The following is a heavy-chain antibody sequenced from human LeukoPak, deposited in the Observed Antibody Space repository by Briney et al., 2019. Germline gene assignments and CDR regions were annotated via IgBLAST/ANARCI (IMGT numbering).Heavy chain of an antibody. CDR1: GFTFSSYW. D-gene: IGHD6-6*01. CDR2: IKQDGSEK. Sequence: GGSLRLSCAASGFTFSSYWTSWVRQAPGKGLEWVANIKQDGSEKYYVDSVKGRFTISRDNAKNSLYLQMNSLRAEDTAVYYCAREEYSSSSSPFDYWGQGTLVTVSS. V-gene: IGHV3-7*01. CDR3: AREEYSSSSSPFDY. J-gene: IGHJ4*02.